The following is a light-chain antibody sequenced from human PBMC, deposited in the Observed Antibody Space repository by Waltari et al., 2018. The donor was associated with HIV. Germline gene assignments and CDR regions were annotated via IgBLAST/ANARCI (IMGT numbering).Light chain of an antibody. J-gene: IGLJ2*01. CDR2: EVN. Sequence: QSALTQPPSASGSPGQSVTISCTGNSRDVGDYNYVSWYQQHPGKAPKLMIFEVNKRSSGVPDRFSGSKSGNTASLTVSGLQAEDEAEYFCSSYGGNSNVVFGGGTKLTVL. CDR1: SRDVGDYNY. V-gene: IGLV2-8*01. CDR3: SSYGGNSNVV.